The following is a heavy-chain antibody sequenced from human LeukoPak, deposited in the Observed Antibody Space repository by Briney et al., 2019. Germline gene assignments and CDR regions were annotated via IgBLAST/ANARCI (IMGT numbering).Heavy chain of an antibody. CDR2: IYYSGST. Sequence: SETLSLTCTVSGGSISSGGYYWSWIRQHPGKGLEWIVYIYYSGSTYYNPSLKSRVTISVYTSKNQFSLKLSSVTAADTAVYYCARAQSYYDFWSGYYRGGYFDYWGQGTLVTVSS. J-gene: IGHJ4*02. CDR1: GGSISSGGYY. V-gene: IGHV4-31*03. D-gene: IGHD3-3*01. CDR3: ARAQSYYDFWSGYYRGGYFDY.